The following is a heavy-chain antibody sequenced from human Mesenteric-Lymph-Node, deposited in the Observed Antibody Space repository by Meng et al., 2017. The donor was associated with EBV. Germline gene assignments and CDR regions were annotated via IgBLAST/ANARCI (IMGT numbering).Heavy chain of an antibody. CDR3: ARVEQWLLYFDY. J-gene: IGHJ4*02. CDR1: GGSISSGGYY. V-gene: IGHV4-30-4*01. D-gene: IGHD6-19*01. CDR2: IYYSGST. Sequence: QVQLQDPGPGLVKPSQTLSLTCAVSGGSISSGGYYWSWIRQPPGKGLEWIGYIYYSGSTYYNPSLKSRVTISVDTSKNQFSLKLSSVTAADTAVYYCARVEQWLLYFDYWGQGTLVTVSS.